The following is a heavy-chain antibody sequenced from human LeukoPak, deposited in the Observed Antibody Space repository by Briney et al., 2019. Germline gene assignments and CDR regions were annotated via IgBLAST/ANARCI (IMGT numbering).Heavy chain of an antibody. Sequence: GGSLRLSCAASGFTFSSYAMHWVRQAPGKGLEYVSAISSNGGSTYYANSVKGRFTISRDNSKNTLYLQMGSPRAEDMAVYYCARPDFWSGYYDYWGQGTLVTVSS. D-gene: IGHD3-3*01. CDR2: ISSNGGST. CDR3: ARPDFWSGYYDY. CDR1: GFTFSSYA. J-gene: IGHJ4*02. V-gene: IGHV3-64*01.